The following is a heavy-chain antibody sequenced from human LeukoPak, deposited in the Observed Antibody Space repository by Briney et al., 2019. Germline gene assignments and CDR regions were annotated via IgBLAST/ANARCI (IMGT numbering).Heavy chain of an antibody. CDR1: GFTFSSYS. J-gene: IGHJ4*02. V-gene: IGHV3-21*04. CDR3: AKDRAYYDFWSGYITTYYFDY. CDR2: ISSSSSYI. Sequence: GGSLRLSCAASGFTFSSYSMNWVRQAPGKGLEWVSSISSSSSYIYYADSVKGRFTISRDNAKNSLYLQMNSLRAEDTAVYYCAKDRAYYDFWSGYITTYYFDYWGQGTLVTVSS. D-gene: IGHD3-3*01.